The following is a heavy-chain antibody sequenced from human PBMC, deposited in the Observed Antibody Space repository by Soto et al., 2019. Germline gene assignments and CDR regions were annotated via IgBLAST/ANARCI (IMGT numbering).Heavy chain of an antibody. V-gene: IGHV3-21*01. CDR3: ARAIIFPTAYFDC. J-gene: IGHJ4*02. CDR1: GFTFSIYS. CDR2: ISTDSRDI. Sequence: PGWSLRLSCSASGFTFSIYSMNWVRQAPGKGLEWVSSISTDSRDISYADSVKGRFTISRDNAKNSLYLQMNSLRAEDTAVYYCARAIIFPTAYFDCWGQGPLVTVSA. D-gene: IGHD1-20*01.